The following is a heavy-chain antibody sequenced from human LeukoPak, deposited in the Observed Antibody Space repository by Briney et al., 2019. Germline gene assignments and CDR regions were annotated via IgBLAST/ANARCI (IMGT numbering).Heavy chain of an antibody. J-gene: IGHJ4*02. CDR1: GGTFSGYA. D-gene: IGHD2-2*01. V-gene: IGHV1-69*13. Sequence: SVKVSCKASGGTFSGYAISWVRQAPGQGLEWMGGIIPIFGIANYAQKFQGRVTITADESTSTAYMELSSLRSEDTAVYYCARDSEVVPAAPGDYWGQGTLVTVSS. CDR2: IIPIFGIA. CDR3: ARDSEVVPAAPGDY.